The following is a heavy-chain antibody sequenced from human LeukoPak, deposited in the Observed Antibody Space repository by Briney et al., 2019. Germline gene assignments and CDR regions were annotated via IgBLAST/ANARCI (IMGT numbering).Heavy chain of an antibody. CDR2: VYYSGNN. J-gene: IGHJ5*02. Sequence: SETLSLTCTVSGASISSYSSYWGWIRQPPGKGLEWIGSVYYSGNNYSNPSLKSRVTISIDTSKNQFSLKLTSVTAADTAVYYCASISAVFGAVRWFDPWGQGTLVTVSS. D-gene: IGHD3-3*01. CDR3: ASISAVFGAVRWFDP. V-gene: IGHV4-39*07. CDR1: GASISSYSSY.